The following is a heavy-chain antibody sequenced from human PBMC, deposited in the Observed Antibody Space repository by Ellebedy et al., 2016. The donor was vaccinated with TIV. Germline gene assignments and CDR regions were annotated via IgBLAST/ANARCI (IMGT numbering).Heavy chain of an antibody. CDR1: GYTFTAYY. CDR2: INPNSVGT. Sequence: AASVKVSCKASGYTFTAYYMHWVRQAPGQGLEWMGWINPNSVGTNLPQKFQGRVTMTRDRSISTAYMELSRLRSDDTAVYYCARERDASMASYYYYGMDVWGQGTTVTVSS. V-gene: IGHV1-2*02. J-gene: IGHJ6*02. CDR3: ARERDASMASYYYYGMDV. D-gene: IGHD5-18*01.